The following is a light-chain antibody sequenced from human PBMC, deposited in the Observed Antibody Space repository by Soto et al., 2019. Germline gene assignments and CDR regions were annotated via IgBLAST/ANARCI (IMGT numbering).Light chain of an antibody. CDR2: GNS. V-gene: IGLV1-40*01. Sequence: QSVQTQPPSVSGAPGQRVTISCTGSSSNIGAGYDVHWYQQLPGTAPKLLIYGNSNRPSGVPDRFSGSKSGTSASLAITGLQAEDEADYYCQSYDSSLSGFVVFGGGTKLTFL. CDR3: QSYDSSLSGFVV. CDR1: SSNIGAGYD. J-gene: IGLJ2*01.